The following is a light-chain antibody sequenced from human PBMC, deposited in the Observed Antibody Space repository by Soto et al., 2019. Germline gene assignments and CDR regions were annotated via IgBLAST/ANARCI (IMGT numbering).Light chain of an antibody. CDR3: QTWDTGIQV. Sequence: QSVLTQSPSASASLGASVKLTCTLSSGHSSYSIAWHQQQPDKGPRYLMKLNSDGSHSKGDGIPDRFSGSSSGAERYLTIFSLQSEDEADYYCQTWDTGIQVFGGGTKLTVL. V-gene: IGLV4-69*01. J-gene: IGLJ2*01. CDR2: LNSDGSH. CDR1: SGHSSYS.